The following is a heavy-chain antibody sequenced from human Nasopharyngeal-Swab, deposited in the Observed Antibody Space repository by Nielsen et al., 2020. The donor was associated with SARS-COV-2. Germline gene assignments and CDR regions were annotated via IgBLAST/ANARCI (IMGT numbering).Heavy chain of an antibody. Sequence: SETLSLTCTVSGGSFSSYYWSWIRQPPGKGLEWIGYIYYSGSTNYNPSLKSRVTISVDTSKNQFSLKLSSVTAADTAVYYCARVAPLSTMVRGVHYGMDVWGQGTTVTVSS. D-gene: IGHD3-10*01. CDR1: GGSFSSYY. V-gene: IGHV4-59*01. J-gene: IGHJ6*02. CDR3: ARVAPLSTMVRGVHYGMDV. CDR2: IYYSGST.